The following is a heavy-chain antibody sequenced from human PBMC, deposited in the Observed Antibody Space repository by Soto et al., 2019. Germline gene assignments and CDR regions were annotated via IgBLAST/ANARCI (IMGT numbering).Heavy chain of an antibody. V-gene: IGHV4-4*02. D-gene: IGHD1-7*01. CDR1: DGSFTSNNW. CDR3: ASRDPGTSVDY. J-gene: IGHJ4*02. Sequence: SETLSLTCAVSDGSFTSNNWWTWVRQPPGHGLEWIGEIYRTGSTNYNPSLKSRVTISLDKSENQFSLKVTSLTAADTAVYYCASRDPGTSVDYWGQGTLVTVSS. CDR2: IYRTGST.